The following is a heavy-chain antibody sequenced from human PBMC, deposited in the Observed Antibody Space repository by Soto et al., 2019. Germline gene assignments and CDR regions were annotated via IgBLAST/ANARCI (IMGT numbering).Heavy chain of an antibody. CDR3: ARDMKFENDGGYYYYGMDV. CDR2: IYQNGGT. J-gene: IGHJ6*02. CDR1: GGSISSSTW. Sequence: SETLSLTCAVSGGSISSSTWWSWVRQPPGKGLEWIGEIYQNGGTNYSPSLRSRVTLSVDTSKNQFSLMLSSVTAADTAVYYCARDMKFENDGGYYYYGMDVWGQGTTVTV. V-gene: IGHV4-4*02. D-gene: IGHD1-1*01.